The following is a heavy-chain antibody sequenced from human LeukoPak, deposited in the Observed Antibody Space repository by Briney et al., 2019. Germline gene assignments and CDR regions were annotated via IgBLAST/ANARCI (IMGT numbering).Heavy chain of an antibody. V-gene: IGHV3-30*03. CDR1: GFTFSNAW. CDR3: ARGDRGYSYGIDY. D-gene: IGHD5-18*01. Sequence: GGSLRLSCAASGFTFSNAWMSWVRQAPGKGLEWVAVISYDGSNKYYADSVKGRFTISRDNSKNTLYLQMNSLRAEDTAVYYCARGDRGYSYGIDYWGQGTLVTVSS. J-gene: IGHJ4*02. CDR2: ISYDGSNK.